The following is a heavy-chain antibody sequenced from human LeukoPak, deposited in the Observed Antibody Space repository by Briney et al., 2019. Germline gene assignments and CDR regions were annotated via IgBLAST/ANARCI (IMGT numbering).Heavy chain of an antibody. CDR3: AIGGGSCYSGFCY. J-gene: IGHJ4*02. Sequence: ASAKVSRKASGYTSTSYNINWVRQGTEQRVEWIGWMNANSGNTGYAQKFQGRVTMTRNTSISTAYMELSSLRSEDTAVYYCAIGGGSCYSGFCYWGQGTLVTVSS. D-gene: IGHD2-15*01. V-gene: IGHV1-8*01. CDR2: MNANSGNT. CDR1: GYTSTSYN.